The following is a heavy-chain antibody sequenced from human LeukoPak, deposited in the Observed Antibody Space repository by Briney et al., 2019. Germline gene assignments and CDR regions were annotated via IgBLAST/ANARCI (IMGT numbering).Heavy chain of an antibody. D-gene: IGHD1-26*01. V-gene: IGHV3-48*03. CDR1: GFTFSSYE. Sequence: PGGSLRLSCAASGFTFSSYEMNWVRQAPGKGLEWVSYISSSGSTIYYADSVKGRFTISRDNAKNSLYLQMNSLRAEDTAVYYCARVLGATWXGMDYWXXXPLVTVSX. CDR3: ARVLGATWXGMDY. J-gene: IGHJ4*01. CDR2: ISSSGSTI.